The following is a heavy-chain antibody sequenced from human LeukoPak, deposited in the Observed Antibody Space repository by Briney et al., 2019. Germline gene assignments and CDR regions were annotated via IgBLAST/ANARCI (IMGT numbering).Heavy chain of an antibody. D-gene: IGHD1-1*01. Sequence: ASVKVSCKASGGTFSSYAISWVRQAPGQGLEWMGRIIPILGIANYAQKFQGRVTITADKSTSTAYMELSSLRSEDTAVYYCARGNDPMFAASYFDYWGQGTLVTVSS. CDR1: GGTFSSYA. CDR2: IIPILGIA. CDR3: ARGNDPMFAASYFDY. V-gene: IGHV1-69*04. J-gene: IGHJ4*02.